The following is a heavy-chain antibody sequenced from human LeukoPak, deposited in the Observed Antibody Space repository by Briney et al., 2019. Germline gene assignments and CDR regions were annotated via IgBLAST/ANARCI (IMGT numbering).Heavy chain of an antibody. Sequence: GGSLRLSCAASGFTFSNYWMSWVRQAPGKGLEWVANIKQDGSEKYYVDSVKGRFTISRDNAKKSLYLQMNSLRAEDTAVYYCAVGSGDSIHPFFDYWGQGTLVTVSS. CDR1: GFTFSNYW. J-gene: IGHJ4*02. V-gene: IGHV3-7*01. D-gene: IGHD4-17*01. CDR2: IKQDGSEK. CDR3: AVGSGDSIHPFFDY.